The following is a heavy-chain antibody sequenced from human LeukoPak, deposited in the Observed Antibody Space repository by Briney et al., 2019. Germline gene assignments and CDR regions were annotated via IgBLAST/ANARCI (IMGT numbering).Heavy chain of an antibody. Sequence: SETLSLTCTVSGGSISSSSYYWGWIRQPPGKGLEWIGSIYYSGSTDYNPSLKSRVTISVDTSKNQFSLKLSSVTAADTAVYYCARGQVFQHWGQGTLVTVSS. J-gene: IGHJ1*01. CDR2: IYYSGST. V-gene: IGHV4-39*07. CDR1: GGSISSSSYY. CDR3: ARGQVFQH.